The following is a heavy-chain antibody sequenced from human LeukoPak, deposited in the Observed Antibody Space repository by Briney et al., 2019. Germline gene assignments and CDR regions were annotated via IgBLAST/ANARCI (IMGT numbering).Heavy chain of an antibody. CDR2: ISYDGSKK. Sequence: GGSLRLSCEASGFTFSDHALHWVRQAPGKGLEWVAVISYDGSKKYYADSVKGRFTISRDNSKNTLYLQMNSLRAEDTAVYYCARGTPSSSGWLYYGMDVWGQGTTVTVSS. CDR3: ARGTPSSSGWLYYGMDV. CDR1: GFTFSDHA. J-gene: IGHJ6*02. V-gene: IGHV3-30-3*01. D-gene: IGHD6-19*01.